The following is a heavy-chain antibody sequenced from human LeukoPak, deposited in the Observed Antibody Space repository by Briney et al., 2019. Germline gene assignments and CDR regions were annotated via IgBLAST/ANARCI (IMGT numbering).Heavy chain of an antibody. CDR2: IKQDGSEK. V-gene: IGHV3-7*01. Sequence: GGSLRLSCAASGFTFSSYWMSWVRQAPGKGLEWVANIKQDGSEKYYVDSVKGRFTISRDNAKNSLYLQMNSLRAEDTAVYYCARVAHITMIVVVIYYFDNWGQGTLVTVSS. CDR3: ARVAHITMIVVVIYYFDN. D-gene: IGHD3-22*01. CDR1: GFTFSSYW. J-gene: IGHJ4*02.